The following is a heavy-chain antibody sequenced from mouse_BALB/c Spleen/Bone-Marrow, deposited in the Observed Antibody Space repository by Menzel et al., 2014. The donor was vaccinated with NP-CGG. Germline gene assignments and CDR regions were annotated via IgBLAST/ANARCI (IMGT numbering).Heavy chain of an antibody. Sequence: EVQRVESGGGLVKPGGSLKLSCAASRFTFSSYAMSWVRQTPEKRLEWVATISSGGSYTYYPDSVKGRFTISRDNAKNTLYLQMSSLRSEDTTMYYCARQGYGYVDFDVWGAGTTVTVSS. CDR2: ISSGGSYT. CDR3: ARQGYGYVDFDV. CDR1: RFTFSSYA. D-gene: IGHD1-2*01. J-gene: IGHJ1*01. V-gene: IGHV5-9-3*01.